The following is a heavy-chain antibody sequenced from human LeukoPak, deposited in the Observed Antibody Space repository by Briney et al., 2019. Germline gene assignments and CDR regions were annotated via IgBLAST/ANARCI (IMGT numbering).Heavy chain of an antibody. J-gene: IGHJ4*02. CDR1: GYTLTELS. V-gene: IGHV1-24*01. CDR3: ATDPAYCGGDCYWVH. Sequence: ASVKVSCKVSGYTLTELSMHWVRQAPGKGLEWMGGFDPEDGETIYAQKFQGRVTMTEDTSTDTAYMELSSLRSEDTAVYYCATDPAYCGGDCYWVHWGQGTLVTVSS. D-gene: IGHD2-21*01. CDR2: FDPEDGET.